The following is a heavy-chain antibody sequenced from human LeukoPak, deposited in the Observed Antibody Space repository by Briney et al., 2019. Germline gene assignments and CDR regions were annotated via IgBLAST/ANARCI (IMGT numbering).Heavy chain of an antibody. J-gene: IGHJ4*02. Sequence: PGGSLRLSCAAYGFTFDDYGMSWVRQAPGKGLEWVSGINWNGGSTGYADSVKGRFTVSRDNAKNSLYLQMNSLRAEDTAVYYCARDSSVATIWKLWGQGTLVTVSS. V-gene: IGHV3-20*04. CDR1: GFTFDDYG. CDR3: ARDSSVATIWKL. D-gene: IGHD5-12*01. CDR2: INWNGGST.